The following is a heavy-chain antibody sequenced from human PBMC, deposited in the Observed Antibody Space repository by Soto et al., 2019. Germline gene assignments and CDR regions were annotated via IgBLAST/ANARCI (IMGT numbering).Heavy chain of an antibody. J-gene: IGHJ6*02. CDR3: ARVKSAGTSYYYYGMDV. CDR1: GFTFSSYA. V-gene: IGHV3-30-3*01. D-gene: IGHD6-13*01. Sequence: GSLRLSCAASGFTFSSYAMHWVRQAPGKGLEWVAVISYDGSNKYYADSVKGRFTISRDNSKNTLYLQMNSLRAEDTAVYYCARVKSAGTSYYYYGMDVWGQGTTVTVSS. CDR2: ISYDGSNK.